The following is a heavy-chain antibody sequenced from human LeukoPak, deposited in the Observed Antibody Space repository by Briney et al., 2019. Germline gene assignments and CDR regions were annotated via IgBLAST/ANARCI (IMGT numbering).Heavy chain of an antibody. J-gene: IGHJ3*02. Sequence: SETLSLTCTVSGGSISSYYWSWIRQPPGKGLEWIGYIYYSGSTNYNPSLKSRVTISVDTSKNQFSLELSSVTAADTAVYYCARYGRAFDIWGQGTMVTVSS. D-gene: IGHD3-10*01. V-gene: IGHV4-59*08. CDR3: ARYGRAFDI. CDR2: IYYSGST. CDR1: GGSISSYY.